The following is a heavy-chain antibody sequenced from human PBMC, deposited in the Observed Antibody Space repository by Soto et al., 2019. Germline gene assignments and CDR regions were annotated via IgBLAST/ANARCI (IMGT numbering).Heavy chain of an antibody. CDR3: VRDTSPYSSGWHNRHFDY. V-gene: IGHV3-30-3*01. J-gene: IGHJ4*02. CDR2: ISYDGSNK. Sequence: QVQLVESGGGVVQPGRSLRLSCAASGFTFSSYAMHWVRQAPGKGLEWVAVISYDGSNKYYADSVRGRFTISRDNSKTLYLQMTTLRGEDTALYDCVRDTSPYSSGWHNRHFDYWGQGTLVTVSS. CDR1: GFTFSSYA. D-gene: IGHD6-19*01.